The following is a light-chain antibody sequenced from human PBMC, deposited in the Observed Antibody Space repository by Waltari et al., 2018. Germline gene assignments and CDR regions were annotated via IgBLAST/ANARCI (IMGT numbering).Light chain of an antibody. Sequence: QSALTQTASVSGSPGKSFTISCPGTSRYVGAYNHVSWYQQNPGKAPKVMIYDDSNRPSGVSNRFSGSKSGNTASLSISGLQAEDEADYYCSSFTTSSTYVFGTGTKVTVL. CDR1: SRYVGAYNH. CDR2: DDS. V-gene: IGLV2-14*03. J-gene: IGLJ1*01. CDR3: SSFTTSSTYV.